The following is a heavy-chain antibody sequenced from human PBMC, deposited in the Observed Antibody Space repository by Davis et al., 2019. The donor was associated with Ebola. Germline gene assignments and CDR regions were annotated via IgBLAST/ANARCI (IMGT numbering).Heavy chain of an antibody. CDR3: ATDWGLGYCSNSTCSEVG. Sequence: GESLKISCAVSGLNFNTYPMNWVRQAPGKGLEWISRVTSGGSKTFYADSVKGRFTISRDNTRDSVYLQMDSLGVDDTAAYYCATDWGLGYCSNSTCSEVGWGQGTLVTVSS. D-gene: IGHD2-2*01. CDR2: VTSGGSKT. CDR1: GLNFNTYP. J-gene: IGHJ4*02. V-gene: IGHV3-48*03.